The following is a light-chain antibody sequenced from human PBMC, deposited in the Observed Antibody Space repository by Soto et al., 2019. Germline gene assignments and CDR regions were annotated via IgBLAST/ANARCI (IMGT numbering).Light chain of an antibody. J-gene: IGLJ2*01. CDR2: EVE. CDR3: SSYTSTVTLVV. Sequence: QPVLTQPASVSASPGQSITISCTGTSSDIGDYNYVSWYQQRPGEAPKLILYEVENRPSGISDRFSGSKSGNTASLTISGLRTEDEADYYCSSYTSTVTLVVFGGGTKVTVL. CDR1: SSDIGDYNY. V-gene: IGLV2-14*03.